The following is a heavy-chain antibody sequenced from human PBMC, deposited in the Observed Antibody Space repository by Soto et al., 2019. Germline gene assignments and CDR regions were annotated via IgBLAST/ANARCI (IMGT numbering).Heavy chain of an antibody. J-gene: IGHJ1*01. Sequence: EVQLVESGGGLVKPGGSLRLSCAASGFTFSNAWMSWVRQAPGKGLEWVGRIKSKTDGGTTDYAAPVKGRFTISRDDSINTLYLQMNSLKTEDTAVYYCTTANYYDSSGYIWGQGTLVTVSS. CDR2: IKSKTDGGTT. CDR3: TTANYYDSSGYI. CDR1: GFTFSNAW. D-gene: IGHD3-22*01. V-gene: IGHV3-15*01.